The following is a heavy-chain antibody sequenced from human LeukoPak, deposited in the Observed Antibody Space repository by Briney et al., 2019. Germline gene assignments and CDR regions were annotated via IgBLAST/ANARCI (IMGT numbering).Heavy chain of an antibody. CDR2: ISGSGGST. D-gene: IGHD6-13*01. CDR1: GFTFSSYA. V-gene: IGHV3-23*01. Sequence: AGGSLRLSCAASGFTFSSYAMSWVRQAPGKGLEWVSAISGSGGSTYYADSVKGRFTISRDNSKNTLYLQMNSLRAEDTAVYYCANLIAAAGPEIDYWGQGTLVTVSP. J-gene: IGHJ4*02. CDR3: ANLIAAAGPEIDY.